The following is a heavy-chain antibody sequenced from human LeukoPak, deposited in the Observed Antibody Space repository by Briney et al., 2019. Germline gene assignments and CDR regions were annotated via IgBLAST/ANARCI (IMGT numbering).Heavy chain of an antibody. CDR3: TTEELLWFGELFGFDY. J-gene: IGHJ4*02. CDR1: GFTFSNAW. CDR2: IKSKTDGGTT. Sequence: GGSLRLSCAASGFTFSNAWMSWVRQAPGKGLEWVGRIKSKTDGGTTDYAAPVKGRFTISRDDSKNTLYLQMNSLKTEDTAVYYCTTEELLWFGELFGFDYWGQGTLVTVSS. V-gene: IGHV3-15*01. D-gene: IGHD3-10*01.